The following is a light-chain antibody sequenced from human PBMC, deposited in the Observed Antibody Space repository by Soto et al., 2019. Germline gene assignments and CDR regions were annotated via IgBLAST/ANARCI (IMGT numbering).Light chain of an antibody. Sequence: DIQMTQSPSTLSASVGDRVTITCRASESINSWLAWYQQKPGKAPKVLIYRASRLESGVPSRFSGGGFGTEFTLTINSLQPDDFATYYCQQYSSHWTFGQGTKVEIK. CDR2: RAS. J-gene: IGKJ1*01. CDR1: ESINSW. CDR3: QQYSSHWT. V-gene: IGKV1-5*03.